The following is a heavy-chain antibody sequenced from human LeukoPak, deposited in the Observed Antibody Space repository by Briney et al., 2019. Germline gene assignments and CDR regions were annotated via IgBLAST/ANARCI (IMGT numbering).Heavy chain of an antibody. CDR2: MNPNSGNT. CDR3: ARLTLGYCSSTSCPSDDY. J-gene: IGHJ4*02. CDR1: GYTFTTYD. D-gene: IGHD2-2*01. Sequence: ASVTVSCTSSGYTFTTYDIHWVRQATGQGLEWLGRMNPNSGNTGYAQKFQGRVTTTRNTSISTAYMELSSLRSEDTAVYYCARLTLGYCSSTSCPSDDYWGQGTLVTVSS. V-gene: IGHV1-8*01.